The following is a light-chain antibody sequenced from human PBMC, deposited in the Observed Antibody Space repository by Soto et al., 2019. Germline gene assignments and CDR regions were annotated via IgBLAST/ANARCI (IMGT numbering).Light chain of an antibody. V-gene: IGKV1-5*01. J-gene: IGKJ1*01. CDR1: QSVSGW. CDR3: QQYESCSAT. Sequence: DIQMTQSPSALSASVGDTVTITCRASQSVSGWLAWYQQKPGKAPKLLIYDVSALPRGVPPRFSGSGSGTQFPLTLSGLQPEEFATYYCQQYESCSATFGPGTKV. CDR2: DVS.